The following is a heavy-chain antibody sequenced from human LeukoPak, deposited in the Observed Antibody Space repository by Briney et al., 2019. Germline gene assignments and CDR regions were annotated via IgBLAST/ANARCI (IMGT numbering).Heavy chain of an antibody. D-gene: IGHD3-10*01. CDR3: ARDGVRDYYGSGSYFGAAFDI. CDR1: GFTVSSNY. Sequence: GGSLRLSCAASGFTVSSNYMSWVRQAPGKGLEWVANIKQDGSEKYYVDSVKGRFTISRDNAKNSLYLQMNSLRAEDTAVYYCARDGVRDYYGSGSYFGAAFDIWGQGTMVTVSS. CDR2: IKQDGSEK. V-gene: IGHV3-7*01. J-gene: IGHJ3*02.